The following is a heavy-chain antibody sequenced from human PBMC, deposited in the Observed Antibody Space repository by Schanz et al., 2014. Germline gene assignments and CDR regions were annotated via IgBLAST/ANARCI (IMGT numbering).Heavy chain of an antibody. V-gene: IGHV3-11*01. J-gene: IGHJ6*02. CDR2: INGGGETT. Sequence: QVHLVESGGGLVKPGGSLRLSCAASGFTFSDYYMTWIRQAPGKGLEWVSYINGGGETTYYADSVRGRFTISRDNAKNSLFIQMNSLRAEDTAKYGCARGNYGMDVWGQGTTVTVSS. CDR3: ARGNYGMDV. CDR1: GFTFSDYY.